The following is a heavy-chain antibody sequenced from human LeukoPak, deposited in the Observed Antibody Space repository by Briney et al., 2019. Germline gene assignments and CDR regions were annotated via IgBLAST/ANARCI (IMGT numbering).Heavy chain of an antibody. D-gene: IGHD2-2*01. CDR2: IVVGSGNT. J-gene: IGHJ4*02. CDR3: AAAGGVPAVAAD. V-gene: IGHV1-58*02. CDR1: GFTFTSSA. Sequence: PVKVSCKASGFTFTSSAMQWVRQARGQRLEWIGWIVVGSGNTNYAQKFQERVTITRDMSTSTAYMELSSLRSEDTAVYYCAAAGGVPAVAADWGQGTLVTVSS.